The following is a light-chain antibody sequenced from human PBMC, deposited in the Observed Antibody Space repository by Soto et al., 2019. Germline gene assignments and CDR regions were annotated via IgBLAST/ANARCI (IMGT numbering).Light chain of an antibody. CDR1: QSVSSA. CDR3: QQRSNWPAMIT. V-gene: IGKV3-11*01. CDR2: DTS. J-gene: IGKJ5*01. Sequence: EIVLTQSPATLSLSPGERATLSCRASQSVSSALAWYLQKPGQAPRLLIYDTSTRAAGIPVRFSGSGSGTDFTLTISSLEPEDFAVYCCQQRSNWPAMITFGHGTRLEIK.